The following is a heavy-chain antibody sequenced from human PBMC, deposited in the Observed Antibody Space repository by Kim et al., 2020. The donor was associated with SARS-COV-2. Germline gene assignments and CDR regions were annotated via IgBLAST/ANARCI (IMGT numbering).Heavy chain of an antibody. CDR3: AKDRSGVATAADY. CDR2: ISTTGSNT. D-gene: IGHD2-21*02. V-gene: IGHV3-23*01. CDR1: GFTFSSFA. J-gene: IGHJ4*01. Sequence: GGSLRLSCAASGFTFSSFAMSWVRQAPGKGLEWASTISTTGSNTFYADSVKGRFTISRDNSKNTLYLQLNSLRVEDTAMYYCAKDRSGVATAADYSGHGTLGTVSS.